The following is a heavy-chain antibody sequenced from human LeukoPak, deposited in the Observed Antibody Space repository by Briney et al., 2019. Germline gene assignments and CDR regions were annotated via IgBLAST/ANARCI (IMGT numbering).Heavy chain of an antibody. CDR1: GGTFSSYA. J-gene: IGHJ4*02. CDR3: ASVSPYYDSSGSLDY. V-gene: IGHV1-69*04. Sequence: SVTVSCKASGGTFSSYAISWVRQAPGQGLEWMGRIIPILGIANYAQKFQGRVTITADRSTSTAYMELSSLRSEDTAVYYCASVSPYYDSSGSLDYWGQGTLVTVSS. CDR2: IIPILGIA. D-gene: IGHD3-22*01.